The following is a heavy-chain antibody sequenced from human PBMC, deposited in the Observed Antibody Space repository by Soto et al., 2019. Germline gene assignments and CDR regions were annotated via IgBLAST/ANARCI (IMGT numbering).Heavy chain of an antibody. D-gene: IGHD2-15*01. Sequence: PGGALRLSCAASGVTFSSYGMHWGRQAPGEGLEWVAVIWYDGSNKYYADSVKGRFTISRDNSKNTLYLQMNSLRAEDTAVYYCVREGWSWGTGYYRYLLAFWSKRTSVTVSS. CDR1: GVTFSSYG. J-gene: IGHJ6*03. V-gene: IGHV3-33*01. CDR2: IWYDGSNK. CDR3: VREGWSWGTGYYRYLLAF.